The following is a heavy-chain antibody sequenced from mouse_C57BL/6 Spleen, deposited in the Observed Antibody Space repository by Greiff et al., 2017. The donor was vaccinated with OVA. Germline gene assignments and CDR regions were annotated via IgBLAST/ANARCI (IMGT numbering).Heavy chain of an antibody. V-gene: IGHV10-1*01. Sequence: GGGLVQPKGSLKLSCAASGFSFNTYAMNWVRQAPGKGLEWVARIRSKSNNYATYYADSVKDRFTISRDDSESMLYLQMNNLKTEDTAMYYCVRQRSGDYFDYWGQGTTLTVSS. CDR1: GFSFNTYA. CDR3: VRQRSGDYFDY. J-gene: IGHJ2*01. CDR2: IRSKSNNYAT.